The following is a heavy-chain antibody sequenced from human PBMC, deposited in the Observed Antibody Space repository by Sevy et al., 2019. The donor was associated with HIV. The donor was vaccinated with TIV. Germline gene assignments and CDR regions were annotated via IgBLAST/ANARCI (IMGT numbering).Heavy chain of an antibody. CDR3: AGQGGGIYGTYYYDSSGYSYFDY. CDR1: GGSISSSSYY. D-gene: IGHD3-22*01. V-gene: IGHV4-39*01. J-gene: IGHJ4*02. Sequence: SETLSLTCTVSGGSISSSSYYWGWIRQPPGKGLEWIGSIYYSGSTYYHPSLKSRVTISVDTSKNQFSLKLSSVTAADTAVYYCAGQGGGIYGTYYYDSSGYSYFDYWGQGTLVTVSS. CDR2: IYYSGST.